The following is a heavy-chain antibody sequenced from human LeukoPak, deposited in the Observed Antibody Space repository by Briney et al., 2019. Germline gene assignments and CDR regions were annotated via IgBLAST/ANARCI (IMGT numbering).Heavy chain of an antibody. Sequence: GESLKISCKGSGYSFTNYWIGWVRQMPGKGLEWMGIIYPGDSDTTYSPSFQGQVTISADKSISTAYLQWSSLKASDTAMYYCARIMSREKEWFGELFSGGPYYFDYWGQGTLVTVSS. CDR3: ARIMSREKEWFGELFSGGPYYFDY. J-gene: IGHJ4*02. CDR2: IYPGDSDT. D-gene: IGHD3-10*01. V-gene: IGHV5-51*01. CDR1: GYSFTNYW.